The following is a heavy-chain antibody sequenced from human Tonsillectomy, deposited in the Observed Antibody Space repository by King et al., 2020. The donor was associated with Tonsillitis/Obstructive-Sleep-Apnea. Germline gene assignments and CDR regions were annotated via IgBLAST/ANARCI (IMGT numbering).Heavy chain of an antibody. V-gene: IGHV3-30*18. CDR1: GFTFSSNG. J-gene: IGHJ4*02. CDR3: AKDRSSSWSLDY. Sequence: VQLVESGGGVVQPGRSLRLSCAASGFTFSSNGMHWVRQAPAKGLEWVAVISYDGSNKYYADSVKGRFTISRDNSKNTLYLQMNSLRTEDTAVYYCAKDRSSSWSLDYWGQGTLVTVSS. CDR2: ISYDGSNK. D-gene: IGHD6-13*01.